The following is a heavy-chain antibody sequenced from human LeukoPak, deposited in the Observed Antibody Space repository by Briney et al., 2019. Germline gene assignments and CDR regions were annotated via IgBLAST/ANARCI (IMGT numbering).Heavy chain of an antibody. CDR2: ISYDGSNK. CDR3: ANFLNSSSWYPLDN. V-gene: IGHV3-30-3*01. J-gene: IGHJ4*02. D-gene: IGHD6-13*01. CDR1: GFTFSSYA. Sequence: GGSLRLSCAASGFTFSSYAMHWVRQAPGKGLEWVAVISYDGSNKYYADSVKGRFTISRDNSKNTLYLQMNSLRAEDTAVYYCANFLNSSSWYPLDNWGQGTLVTVSS.